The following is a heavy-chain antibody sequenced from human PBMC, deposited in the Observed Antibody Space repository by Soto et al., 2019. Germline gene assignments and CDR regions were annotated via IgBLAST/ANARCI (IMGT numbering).Heavy chain of an antibody. CDR3: ARDVPTVTTGGPDY. CDR1: GYTFTSYG. J-gene: IGHJ4*02. CDR2: ISAYNGNT. D-gene: IGHD4-17*01. Sequence: VQLVQSGVEVEKPGASVKVSCKASGYTFTSYGVSWVRQAPGQGLEWMGWISAYNGNTNYAQKFQGRVTMTTDTSTSTAYMELGSLRSDDTAVYYCARDVPTVTTGGPDYWGQGTLVTVSS. V-gene: IGHV1-18*01.